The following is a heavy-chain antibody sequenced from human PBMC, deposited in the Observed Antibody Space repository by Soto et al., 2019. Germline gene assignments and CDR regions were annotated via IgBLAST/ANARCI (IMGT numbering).Heavy chain of an antibody. J-gene: IGHJ4*02. V-gene: IGHV3-11*01. CDR2: ISSSGSTI. CDR3: ATLGDHHFKASDY. CDR1: GFTFSDYY. Sequence: GGSLRLSCAASGFTFSDYYMSWIRQAPGKGLEWVSYISSSGSTIYYADSVKGRFTISRDNAKNSLYLQMNSLRAEDTAVYYCATLGDHHFKASDYWGQGTLVTVSS. D-gene: IGHD2-21*02.